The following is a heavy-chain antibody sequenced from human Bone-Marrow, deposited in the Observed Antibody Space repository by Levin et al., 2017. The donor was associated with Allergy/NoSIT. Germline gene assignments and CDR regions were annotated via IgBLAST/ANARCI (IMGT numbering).Heavy chain of an antibody. V-gene: IGHV3-23*01. Sequence: GGSLRLSCAASGFTFSSYAMSWVRQAPGKGLEWVSAISGSGGSTYYADSVKGRFTISRDNSKNTLYLQMNSLRAEDTAVYYCAKVSNSYCSSTNCYGFWGQGTLVTVSS. J-gene: IGHJ4*02. CDR1: GFTFSSYA. D-gene: IGHD2-2*01. CDR3: AKVSNSYCSSTNCYGF. CDR2: ISGSGGST.